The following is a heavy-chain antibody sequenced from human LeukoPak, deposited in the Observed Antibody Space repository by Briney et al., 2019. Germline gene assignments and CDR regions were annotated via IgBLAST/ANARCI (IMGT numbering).Heavy chain of an antibody. V-gene: IGHV1-58*02. CDR3: AADSLGRNWYFDL. D-gene: IGHD3-16*01. CDR2: IVVGSGNT. Sequence: SVTVSCKSSGFTFTSSAMQWVRQARGQRLEWIGWIVVGSGNTNYAQKFQERVTITRDMSTSTAYMELSSLRSEDTAVYYCAADSLGRNWYFDLWGRGTLVTVSS. CDR1: GFTFTSSA. J-gene: IGHJ2*01.